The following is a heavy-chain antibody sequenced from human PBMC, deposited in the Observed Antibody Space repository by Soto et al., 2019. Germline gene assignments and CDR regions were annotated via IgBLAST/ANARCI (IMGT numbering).Heavy chain of an antibody. Sequence: PGGSLRLSCTASGFTFGDYAMSWFRQAPGKGLEWVGFIRSKAYGGTTEYAASVKGRLTISRDDSKSIAYLQMNSLKTEDTAVYYCTRDQYSNTRYYYYYGMDAWGQGTTVTVSS. CDR1: GFTFGDYA. CDR3: TRDQYSNTRYYYYYGMDA. D-gene: IGHD4-4*01. J-gene: IGHJ6*02. V-gene: IGHV3-49*03. CDR2: IRSKAYGGTT.